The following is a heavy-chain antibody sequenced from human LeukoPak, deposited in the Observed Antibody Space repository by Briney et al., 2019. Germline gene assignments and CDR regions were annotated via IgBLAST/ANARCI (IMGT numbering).Heavy chain of an antibody. Sequence: GGSLRLSCAASGFTFSSYEMNWVRQAPGKGLEWVSYISSSGSTIYYADSVKGRFTISRGNSKNTLYLQMNNLRAEDTAVYYCAVPPSAMVHFDYWGQGTLVTVSS. CDR3: AVPPSAMVHFDY. CDR2: ISSSGSTI. CDR1: GFTFSSYE. D-gene: IGHD5-18*01. V-gene: IGHV3-48*03. J-gene: IGHJ4*02.